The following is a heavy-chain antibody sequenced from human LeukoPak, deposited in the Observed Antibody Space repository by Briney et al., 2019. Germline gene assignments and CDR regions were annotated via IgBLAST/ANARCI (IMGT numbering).Heavy chain of an antibody. CDR2: INHSRST. Sequence: SETLSLTCAVYGGSFSGYYWSWIRQPPGKGLEWIGEINHSRSTNYNPSLKSRVTISVDTSKNQFSLKLSSVTAADTAVYYCAREDSTYYYGSGSYYNVGHDAFDIWGQGTMVTVSS. J-gene: IGHJ3*02. CDR3: AREDSTYYYGSGSYYNVGHDAFDI. D-gene: IGHD3-10*01. CDR1: GGSFSGYY. V-gene: IGHV4-34*01.